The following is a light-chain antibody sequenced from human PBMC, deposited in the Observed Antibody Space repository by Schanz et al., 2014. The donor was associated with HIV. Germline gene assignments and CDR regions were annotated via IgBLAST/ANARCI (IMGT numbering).Light chain of an antibody. J-gene: IGKJ5*01. CDR3: QQYDSSPVT. V-gene: IGKV1-5*03. CDR2: RAS. Sequence: DIQMTQSPSTLTASVGDRVTITCRASQNIGTSLAWYQQRPGTAPKLLIYRASGLERGVPSTFRGSGSGTDFTLTISSLQPDDFATYYCQQYDSSPVTFGQGTRLEIK. CDR1: QNIGTS.